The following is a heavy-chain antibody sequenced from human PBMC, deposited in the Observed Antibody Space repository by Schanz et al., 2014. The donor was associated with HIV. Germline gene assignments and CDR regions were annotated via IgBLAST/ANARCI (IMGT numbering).Heavy chain of an antibody. J-gene: IGHJ4*02. V-gene: IGHV3-23*04. D-gene: IGHD3-22*01. CDR3: AKPEYDSRGSSQSHFDY. Sequence: VQLVESGGGVVQPGRSLRLSCAASGFTFSSYGMHWVRQAPGKGLEWVSSISESGGRSYYADSVNGRSTISRDNSKNTLYLQMTTLRIDDTAVYYCAKPEYDSRGSSQSHFDYWGQGTLVTVSS. CDR2: ISESGGRS. CDR1: GFTFSSYG.